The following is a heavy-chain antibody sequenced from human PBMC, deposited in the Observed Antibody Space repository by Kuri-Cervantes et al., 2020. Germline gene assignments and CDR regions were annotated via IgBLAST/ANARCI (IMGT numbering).Heavy chain of an antibody. D-gene: IGHD2-8*01. J-gene: IGHJ6*03. CDR2: ISGSVTGT. Sequence: GGSLRLSCAAAGFTFSSYAMSWVRQPPGKGLEWVSGISGSVTGTYYADSVKGRFTISRENAKNSLYLQMNSLRTEDTAVYYCARADCTNGVCYYNMDVWGKGTTVTVSS. CDR1: GFTFSSYA. V-gene: IGHV3-23*01. CDR3: ARADCTNGVCYYNMDV.